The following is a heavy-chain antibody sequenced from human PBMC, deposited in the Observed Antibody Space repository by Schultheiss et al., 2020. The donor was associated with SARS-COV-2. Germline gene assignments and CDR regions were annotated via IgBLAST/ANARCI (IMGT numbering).Heavy chain of an antibody. J-gene: IGHJ6*02. CDR3: ARSRGVIAAAGNYYYYGMDV. D-gene: IGHD6-13*01. Sequence: GGSLRLSCAASGFTFSSYGMHWVRQAPGKGLEWVAVISYNGSNKYYADSVKGRFTISRNNSKNTLYLQMNSLRAEDTAVYYCARSRGVIAAAGNYYYYGMDVWGQGTTVTVSS. CDR2: ISYNGSNK. CDR1: GFTFSSYG. V-gene: IGHV3-30*03.